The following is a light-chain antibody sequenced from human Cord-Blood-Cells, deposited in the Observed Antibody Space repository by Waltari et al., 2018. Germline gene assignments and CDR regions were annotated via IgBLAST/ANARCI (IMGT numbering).Light chain of an antibody. Sequence: DIQMTQSPSSVSASVGDRVTITCRASQGISSCLAWYQQKPGKAPELHIYAASSLQSGVPSRFSGSRSGTDFTLTISSLQPEDFATYYCQQANSFPITFGQGTRLEIK. V-gene: IGKV1-12*01. CDR2: AAS. CDR3: QQANSFPIT. CDR1: QGISSC. J-gene: IGKJ5*01.